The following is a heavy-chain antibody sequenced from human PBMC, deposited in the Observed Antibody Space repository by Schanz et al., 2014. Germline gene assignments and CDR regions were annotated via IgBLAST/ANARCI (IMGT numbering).Heavy chain of an antibody. CDR1: GFTFDKYA. J-gene: IGHJ4*02. Sequence: EVQLVESGGGLVQPGKSLRLSCAASGFTFDKYAMHWVRQAPGKGLEWVSVISWNSGTIGYADSVKGRFTISRDNAKNSLYLQMNSLRAEDTALYYCARDHTTESYYSAGPPIDYWGQGTLLTVSS. D-gene: IGHD1-26*01. CDR2: ISWNSGTI. V-gene: IGHV3-9*01. CDR3: ARDHTTESYYSAGPPIDY.